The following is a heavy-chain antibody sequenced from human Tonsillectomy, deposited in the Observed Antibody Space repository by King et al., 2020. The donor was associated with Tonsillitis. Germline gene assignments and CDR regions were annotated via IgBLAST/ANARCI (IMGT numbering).Heavy chain of an antibody. CDR2: IYYSGST. D-gene: IGHD6-19*01. J-gene: IGHJ4*02. CDR3: ARGLGGWYDY. V-gene: IGHV4-59*08. Sequence: HVQLQESGPGLVKPSETLSLTCTVSGGSISSYYWSWIRQPPGKGLEWIGYIYYSGSTNYNPSLKSRVTISVDTSKNQFSLKLSSVTAADTAVYYCARGLGGWYDYWGQGTLVTVSS. CDR1: GGSISSYY.